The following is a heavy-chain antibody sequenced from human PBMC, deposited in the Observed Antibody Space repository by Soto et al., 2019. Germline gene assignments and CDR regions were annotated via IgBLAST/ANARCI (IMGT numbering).Heavy chain of an antibody. V-gene: IGHV1-69*13. CDR2: IIPIFGTA. Sequence: SVKVSCKASGGTFSSYAISWVRQAPGQGLEWMGGIIPIFGTANYAQKFQGRVTITADESTSTAYMELSSLRSEDTAVYYCARGDRAIVATIDGQVPPDEVAFDIWG. CDR3: ARGDRAIVATIDGQVPPDEVAFDI. J-gene: IGHJ3*02. CDR1: GGTFSSYA. D-gene: IGHD5-12*01.